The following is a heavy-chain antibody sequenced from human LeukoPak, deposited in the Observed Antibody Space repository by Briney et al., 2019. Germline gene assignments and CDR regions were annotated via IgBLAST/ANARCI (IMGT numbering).Heavy chain of an antibody. Sequence: AASVKVSCKASGYTFTDYFMNWMRQAPGQRLEWMGWINAGNGNTKYSQKLQGRVTITRDTSSSTAYMQLSSLRSEDTAVYYCARAFWSGLYYYYMDVWGKGTTVTVSS. CDR3: ARAFWSGLYYYYMDV. D-gene: IGHD3-3*01. V-gene: IGHV1/OR15-3*01. CDR2: INAGNGNT. J-gene: IGHJ6*03. CDR1: GYTFTDYF.